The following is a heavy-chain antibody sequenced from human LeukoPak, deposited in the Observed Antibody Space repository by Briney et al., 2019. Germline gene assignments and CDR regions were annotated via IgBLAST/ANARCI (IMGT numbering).Heavy chain of an antibody. CDR1: GFTFSSYG. CDR3: ARDRRDSRYCSRTSCSFGVVSS. J-gene: IGHJ4*02. D-gene: IGHD2-2*01. V-gene: IGHV3-30*03. CDR2: ISYDGNVI. Sequence: PGRSLRLSCAVSGFTFSSYGMHWVRQAPGKGLEWVALISYDGNVIYYADSVQGRFTISRDNSKDTLYLQMNSLRAEDTAVYYCARDRRDSRYCSRTSCSFGVVSSWGQGTLVTVSS.